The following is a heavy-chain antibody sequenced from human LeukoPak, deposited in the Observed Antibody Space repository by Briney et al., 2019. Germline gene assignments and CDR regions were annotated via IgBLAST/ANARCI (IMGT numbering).Heavy chain of an antibody. CDR1: GFTFGGYA. J-gene: IGHJ4*02. V-gene: IGHV3-49*04. Sequence: GGSLRLSCTASGFTFGGYAMSWVRQAPGKGLEWVGFIRSNANGGTTEYAASVKGRFTISRDDSKRIAYLQMNSRKSEDTAVYYCTRARPDYDSSGYYLNYWGQGTLVTVSS. CDR3: TRARPDYDSSGYYLNY. D-gene: IGHD3-22*01. CDR2: IRSNANGGTT.